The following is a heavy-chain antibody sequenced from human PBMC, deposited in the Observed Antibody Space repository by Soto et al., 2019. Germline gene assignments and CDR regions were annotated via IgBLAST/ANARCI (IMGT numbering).Heavy chain of an antibody. CDR3: ARGRTEGYERRFFDY. V-gene: IGHV1-46*03. D-gene: IGHD5-12*01. Sequence: ASVKVSCKASGYTFTSYYMHWVRQAPGQGLEWMGIINPSGGFATYSQKFQGRVTMTRDTSTSTVYMELSSLRSEDTAVYYCARGRTEGYERRFFDYWGQGTLVTVSS. CDR2: INPSGGFA. J-gene: IGHJ4*02. CDR1: GYTFTSYY.